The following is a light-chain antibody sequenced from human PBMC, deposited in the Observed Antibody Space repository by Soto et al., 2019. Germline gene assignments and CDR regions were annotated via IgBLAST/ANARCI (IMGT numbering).Light chain of an antibody. V-gene: IGLV2-14*01. Sequence: QSALTQPASVSGSPVRSITISCTGTSSDVGGYNYVSWYQQHPGKAPKLIIYEVNNRPSGVSNRFSGSKSGNTASLTISGLQAEDEADYYCSSYTTSSTLVILGGGTKLTVL. J-gene: IGLJ2*01. CDR3: SSYTTSSTLVI. CDR2: EVN. CDR1: SSDVGGYNY.